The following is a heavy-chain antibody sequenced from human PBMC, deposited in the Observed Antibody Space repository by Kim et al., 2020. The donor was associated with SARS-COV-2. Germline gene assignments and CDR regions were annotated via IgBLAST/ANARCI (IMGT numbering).Heavy chain of an antibody. J-gene: IGHJ6*02. CDR1: GFTFSSYW. V-gene: IGHV3-74*01. CDR3: ATANFGAAARGYGMDV. Sequence: GGSLRLSCAASGFTFSSYWMHWVRQAPGKGLVWVSRINSDGSSTSYADSVKGRFTISRDNAKNTLYLQMNSLRAEDTAVYYCATANFGAAARGYGMDVWGQGTTVTVSS. D-gene: IGHD6-13*01. CDR2: INSDGSST.